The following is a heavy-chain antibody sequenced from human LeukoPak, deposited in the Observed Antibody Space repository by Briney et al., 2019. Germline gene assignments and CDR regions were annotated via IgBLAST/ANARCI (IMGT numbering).Heavy chain of an antibody. J-gene: IGHJ4*02. CDR1: GGSISSYY. CDR3: ARVEYYDSSGYYVDY. Sequence: SETLSLTCTVSGGSISSYYWSWIRQPPGKGLEWIGYIYYSGGTNYNPSLKSRVTISVDTSKNQFSLKLSSVTAADTAVYYCARVEYYDSSGYYVDYWGQGTLVTVSS. V-gene: IGHV4-59*01. D-gene: IGHD3-22*01. CDR2: IYYSGGT.